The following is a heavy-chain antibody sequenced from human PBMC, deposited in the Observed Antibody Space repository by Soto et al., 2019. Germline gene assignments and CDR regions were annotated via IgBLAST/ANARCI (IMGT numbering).Heavy chain of an antibody. J-gene: IGHJ5*01. D-gene: IGHD5-18*01. CDR2: ISGSGDRA. CDR3: AKDIWIHLSPPTDIDA. Sequence: QPGGSLRHTCAASGLSFRSYAVNWVRQATGKGPEWVSAISGSGDRAYHANSVKGRFTISRDNAKNTLYLQMNCLRAEDPAVYYCAKDIWIHLSPPTDIDALGQ. CDR1: GLSFRSYA. V-gene: IGHV3-23*01.